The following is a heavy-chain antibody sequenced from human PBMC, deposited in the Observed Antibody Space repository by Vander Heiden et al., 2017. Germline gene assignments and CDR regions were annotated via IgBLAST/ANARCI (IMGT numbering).Heavy chain of an antibody. CDR1: GGSFSDYY. CDR2: INRSGRT. V-gene: IGHV4-34*01. CDR3: ARVPSRDSSGYYRYFQH. J-gene: IGHJ1*01. Sequence: QVQLQQWGAGLLKPSETLSLTCAVYGGSFSDYYWSWIRQPPGKGLEWIGEINRSGRTNYNPSLKRRVTISVDTSKNQFSLKMNSVTVADTAVYYCARVPSRDSSGYYRYFQHWCQGTMVTLYS. D-gene: IGHD3-22*01.